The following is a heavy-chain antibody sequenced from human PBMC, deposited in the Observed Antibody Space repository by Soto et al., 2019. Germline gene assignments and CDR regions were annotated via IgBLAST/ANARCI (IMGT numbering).Heavy chain of an antibody. CDR1: GFTFSSYS. V-gene: IGHV3-21*01. J-gene: IGHJ4*02. Sequence: VGSLRLSCAVSGFTFSSYSMNWVRQAPGKGLEWVSSISSSSSYIYYADSVKGRFTISRDSAKNSLYLQMNSLRAEDTAVYYCARETTPTGYWGQGTLVTVSS. D-gene: IGHD4-17*01. CDR3: ARETTPTGY. CDR2: ISSSSSYI.